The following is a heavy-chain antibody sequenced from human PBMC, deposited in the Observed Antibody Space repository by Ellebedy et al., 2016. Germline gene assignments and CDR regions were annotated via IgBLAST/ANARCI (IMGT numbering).Heavy chain of an antibody. CDR3: AAGNDGGWFDP. D-gene: IGHD1-1*01. Sequence: ASVKVSCKASGYTFSNYGITWVRQAPGQGLEWMGWISTYNGDTNYAQKLQGRVTMTTDKSTNTAYMELSSLRSEDAAVYYCAAGNDGGWFDPWGQGTLVTVSS. CDR1: GYTFSNYG. J-gene: IGHJ5*02. V-gene: IGHV1-18*01. CDR2: ISTYNGDT.